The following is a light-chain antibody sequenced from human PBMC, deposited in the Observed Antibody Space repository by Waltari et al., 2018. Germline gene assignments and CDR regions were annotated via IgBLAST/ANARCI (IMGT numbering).Light chain of an antibody. Sequence: QSALTQPASVSGSPGQSITISCTGSSTDIGGYFFVSWYQQQSGKAPKLIIYGVSNRPSGVPDRFSGSKSDNTASLTISGLQTQDEADYYCSSYSSTTTRVLFGGGTRLTVL. V-gene: IGLV2-14*03. CDR2: GVS. CDR1: STDIGGYFF. J-gene: IGLJ2*01. CDR3: SSYSSTTTRVL.